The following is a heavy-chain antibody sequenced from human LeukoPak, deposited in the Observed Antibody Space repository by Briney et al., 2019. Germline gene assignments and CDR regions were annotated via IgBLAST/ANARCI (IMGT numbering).Heavy chain of an antibody. J-gene: IGHJ4*02. D-gene: IGHD6-13*01. V-gene: IGHV4-59*01. CDR1: GGSISTYY. CDR3: ARGGEAATAD. CDR2: IYYSGST. Sequence: SETLSLTCTVSGGSISTYYWTWIRQPPGKGLEWIGYIYYSGSTNYNPSLKSRVTISVDTSKNQFSLKLSSVTAADTAVCYCARGGEAATADWGRGILVTVSS.